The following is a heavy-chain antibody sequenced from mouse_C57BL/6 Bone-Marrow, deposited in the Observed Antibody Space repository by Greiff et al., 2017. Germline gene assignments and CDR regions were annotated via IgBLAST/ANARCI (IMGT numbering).Heavy chain of an antibody. D-gene: IGHD1-1*01. CDR3: ARLDYYGSSYPSWYIDD. J-gene: IGHJ1*03. Sequence: EVQLQQSGPGLVQPGASVKISCMASGYTFTDYYMNWVQQSPGKSLEWIGEINPNNGGTSSNQKFKGKATLTVDKSSSTAYMELRSLTCEDSADYYCARLDYYGSSYPSWYIDDWGKGTTVTVSS. V-gene: IGHV1-26*01. CDR2: INPNNGGT. CDR1: GYTFTDYY.